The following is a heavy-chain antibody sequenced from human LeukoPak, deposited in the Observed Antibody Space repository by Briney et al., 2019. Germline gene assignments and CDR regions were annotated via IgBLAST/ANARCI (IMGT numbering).Heavy chain of an antibody. CDR1: GGSISSSY. CDR3: ARTSGSGLRGLDY. Sequence: TSETLSHTCVVPGGSISSSYWSWIRPPPGEGLEWIGYIYYSASTNYNASLKSRVTISVATSKNQFSLKLSSVTAADTAVYYCARTSGSGLRGLDYWGQGTLVTVSS. CDR2: IYYSAST. V-gene: IGHV4-59*01. D-gene: IGHD4-17*01. J-gene: IGHJ4*02.